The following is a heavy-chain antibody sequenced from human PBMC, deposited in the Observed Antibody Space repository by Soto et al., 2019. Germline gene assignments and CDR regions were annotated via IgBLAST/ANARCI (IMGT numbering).Heavy chain of an antibody. CDR2: ISHDGINK. CDR3: ARDMYSSDYFVKWFEP. CDR1: GFSFSSYA. Sequence: QVRLVESGGGVVQPGRSLRLSCTASGFSFSSYAMYWFRQPPGKGLEWVAVISHDGINKHYADSVKGRVTVSRVNSNHSLDLQLTSLRGEDTAMYYCARDMYSSDYFVKWFEPWGQGTLVTASS. D-gene: IGHD6-19*01. V-gene: IGHV3-30-3*01. J-gene: IGHJ5*02.